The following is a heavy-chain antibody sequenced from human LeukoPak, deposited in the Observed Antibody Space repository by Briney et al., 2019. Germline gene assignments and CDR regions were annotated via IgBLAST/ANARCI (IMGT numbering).Heavy chain of an antibody. D-gene: IGHD5-12*01. J-gene: IGHJ3*02. CDR2: INSDGSST. CDR3: ASGSGYTAFDI. Sequence: PGVSLRLSCAASGFTFSSYWMHWVRQAPGKGLVWVSRINSDGSSTSYADSVKGRFTISRDNAKNTLYLQMNSLRAEDTAVYYCASGSGYTAFDIWGQGTMVTVSS. V-gene: IGHV3-74*01. CDR1: GFTFSSYW.